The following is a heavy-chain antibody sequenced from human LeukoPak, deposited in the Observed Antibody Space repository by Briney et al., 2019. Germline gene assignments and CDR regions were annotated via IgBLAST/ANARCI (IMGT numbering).Heavy chain of an antibody. CDR2: ISYSGSS. V-gene: IGHV4-61*01. CDR1: GGSLSNGSYY. D-gene: IGHD2-8*02. CDR3: ARGPFSGVSMDV. J-gene: IGHJ6*02. Sequence: PSETLSLTCTVSGGSLSNGSYYWSWIRQPPGKRLEWIGYISYSGSSNYNPFLKPRLTISVDMSKNQFSLKLNSVTAADTAVYYGARGPFSGVSMDVWGQGTTVTVSS.